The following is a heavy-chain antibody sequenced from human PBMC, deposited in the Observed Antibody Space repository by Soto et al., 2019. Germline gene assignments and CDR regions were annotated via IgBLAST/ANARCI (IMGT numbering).Heavy chain of an antibody. V-gene: IGHV4-31*03. CDR1: GGSISSGGYY. CDR2: IYYSGST. D-gene: IGHD3-9*01. CDR3: ARSPTYYNILTGYSPQYYFDY. J-gene: IGHJ4*02. Sequence: NPSETLSLTCTVSGGSISSGGYYWSWIRQHPGKGLEWIGYIYYSGSTYYNPSLKSRVTISVDTSKNQFSLKLSSVTAADTAVYYCARSPTYYNILTGYSPQYYFDYWGQGTLVTVSP.